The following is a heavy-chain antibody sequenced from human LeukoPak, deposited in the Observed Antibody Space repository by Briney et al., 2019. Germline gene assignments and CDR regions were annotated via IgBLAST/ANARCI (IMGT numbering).Heavy chain of an antibody. Sequence: PSETLSLTCTVSGGSISSSSYYWGWIRQPPGKGLEWIGSIYYSGSTYYNPSLKRRVTISIDTSKNQFSLKLSSVTAADTAVYYCARRNRSGSHRPTRNNWFDPWGQGTLVTVSS. CDR3: ARRNRSGSHRPTRNNWFDP. CDR2: IYYSGST. CDR1: GGSISSSSYY. V-gene: IGHV4-39*07. J-gene: IGHJ5*02. D-gene: IGHD1-26*01.